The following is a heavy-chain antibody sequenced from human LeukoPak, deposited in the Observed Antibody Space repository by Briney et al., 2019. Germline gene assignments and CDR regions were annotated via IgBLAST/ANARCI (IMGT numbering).Heavy chain of an antibody. CDR2: IHYSGST. CDR1: GGSISSYY. D-gene: IGHD4-23*01. CDR3: ARETYKGGNSATSGMDV. Sequence: PSETLSLTCSVSGGSISSYYWSWIRQPPGKGLEWIGYIHYSGSTNYNPSLKSRVTISVDTSKNQFSLKLSSVTAADTAVYYCARETYKGGNSATSGMDVWGQGTTVTVSS. J-gene: IGHJ6*02. V-gene: IGHV4-59*01.